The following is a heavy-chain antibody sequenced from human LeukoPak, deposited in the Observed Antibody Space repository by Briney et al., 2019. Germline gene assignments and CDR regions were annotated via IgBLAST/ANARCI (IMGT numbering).Heavy chain of an antibody. J-gene: IGHJ4*02. CDR2: ITGSGDTT. CDR1: GFTFGSYA. D-gene: IGHD1-26*01. CDR3: AKDPAGGSQGYFDN. V-gene: IGHV3-23*01. Sequence: PGGSLRLSCAASGFTFGSYAMSWVRQAPGKGLEWVSAITGSGDTTYYAYSVKGRLTISRDNSENTLSLQMNSLRAEDTAVYYCAKDPAGGSQGYFDNWGQGTLVTVSS.